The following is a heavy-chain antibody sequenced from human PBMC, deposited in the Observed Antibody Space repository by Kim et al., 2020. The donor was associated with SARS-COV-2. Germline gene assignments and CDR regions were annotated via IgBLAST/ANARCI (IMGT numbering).Heavy chain of an antibody. CDR3: ARVGSTVAAGTIDY. Sequence: GGSLRLSCAASGFFFSDYYMSWIRQAPGKGLEWVSYISSSGFTTHYADSVKGRFTISRDNAKNSLYLQMNSLRAEDTALYYCARVGSTVAAGTIDYGGQGTLVTVSS. D-gene: IGHD6-13*01. CDR1: GFFFSDYY. CDR2: ISSSGFTT. V-gene: IGHV3-11*01. J-gene: IGHJ4*02.